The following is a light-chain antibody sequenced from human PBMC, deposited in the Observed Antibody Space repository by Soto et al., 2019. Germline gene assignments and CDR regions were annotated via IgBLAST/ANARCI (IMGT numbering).Light chain of an antibody. CDR3: QQSYSTPGT. V-gene: IGKV1-39*01. Sequence: DIQMTQSPSTLSASVGDRVTITCRASQSISSYLNWYQQKPGKAPKILIYAASSLQSGVPSRFSGSGSGTDFTLTISSLQPEDFETYYCQQSYSTPGTFGQGTKVDIK. J-gene: IGKJ1*01. CDR1: QSISSY. CDR2: AAS.